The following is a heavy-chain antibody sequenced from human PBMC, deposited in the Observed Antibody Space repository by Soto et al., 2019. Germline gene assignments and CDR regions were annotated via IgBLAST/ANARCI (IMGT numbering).Heavy chain of an antibody. D-gene: IGHD5-18*01. J-gene: IGHJ5*02. Sequence: SETLSLTCTVSGGSISSSSYYWGWIRQPPGKGLEWIGHIFYSGSTNYNPALKSRVTISVDTSKSQFSLKLSSVTAADTAVYYCAKDSGYNYGYFRWFDPWGQGTLVTVSS. CDR2: IFYSGST. CDR1: GGSISSSSYY. CDR3: AKDSGYNYGYFRWFDP. V-gene: IGHV4-39*07.